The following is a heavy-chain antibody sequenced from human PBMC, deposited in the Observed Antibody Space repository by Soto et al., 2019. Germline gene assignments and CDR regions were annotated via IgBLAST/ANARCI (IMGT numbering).Heavy chain of an antibody. D-gene: IGHD5-12*01. CDR3: ARAQPRDGYNSFYFDY. Sequence: GASVKVSCKASGGTFSSYAISWVRQAPGQGLEWMGGIIPIFGTANYAQKFQGRVTITADESTSTAYMELSSLRSEDTAVYYCARAQPRDGYNSFYFDYWGQGTLVPVSS. V-gene: IGHV1-69*13. CDR2: IIPIFGTA. CDR1: GGTFSSYA. J-gene: IGHJ4*02.